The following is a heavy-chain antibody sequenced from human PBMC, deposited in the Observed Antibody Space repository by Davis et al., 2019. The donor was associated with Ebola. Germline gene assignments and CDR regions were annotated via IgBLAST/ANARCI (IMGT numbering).Heavy chain of an antibody. D-gene: IGHD3-10*01. J-gene: IGHJ5*02. V-gene: IGHV1-18*01. CDR1: GCTFSSYA. CDR2: ISAYNGNT. CDR3: ARVYYYGRFDP. Sequence: ASVKVSCKASGCTFSSYAISWVRQAPGQGLEWMGWISAYNGNTNYAQKLQGRVTMTTDTSTSTAYMELRSLSSDDAAVYYCARVYYYGRFDPWGQGTLVTVSS.